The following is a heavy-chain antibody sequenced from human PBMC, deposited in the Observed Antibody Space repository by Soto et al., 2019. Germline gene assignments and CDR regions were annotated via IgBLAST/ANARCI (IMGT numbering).Heavy chain of an antibody. CDR3: ARDHDYYGMDV. J-gene: IGHJ6*01. V-gene: IGHV4-4*07. CDR1: GGSLSRYY. Sequence: DTLSLTCTVSGGSLSRYYWIWIRQPSGKGLEWIGRIYTSGSTNYNPSLKSRVTMSVDTSKNQFSLKLSPVTAADTAVYSCARDHDYYGMDVWGQGTTVTVSS. CDR2: IYTSGST.